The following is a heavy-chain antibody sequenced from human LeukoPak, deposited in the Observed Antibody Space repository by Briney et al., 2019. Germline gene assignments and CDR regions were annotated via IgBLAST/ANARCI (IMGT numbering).Heavy chain of an antibody. J-gene: IGHJ5*02. V-gene: IGHV1-69*05. D-gene: IGHD4-17*01. CDR2: IIPIFGTA. CDR3: AREIATTVTYNWFDP. CDR1: GGTFSRYA. Sequence: EASVKVSCKASGGTFSRYAISWVRQAPGQRLEWMGGIIPIFGTANYAQKFQGGVTITTDESTSKAYMELRSLRSEDTAVYYCAREIATTVTYNWFDPWGQGTLVTVSS.